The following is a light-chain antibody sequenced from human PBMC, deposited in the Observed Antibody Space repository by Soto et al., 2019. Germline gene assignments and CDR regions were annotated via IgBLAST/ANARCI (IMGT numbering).Light chain of an antibody. CDR1: QDINSW. J-gene: IGKJ5*01. CDR3: QQSYSTPPT. CDR2: IAS. V-gene: IGKV1-12*01. Sequence: DIQMTQSPSSVSASVVDGFTITFRASQDINSWLTWYQQKPGKAPKVLIYIASRLQPGVPSRFSGRGSGTDFSLTISNLQPEDFATYYCQQSYSTPPTFGQGTRLENK.